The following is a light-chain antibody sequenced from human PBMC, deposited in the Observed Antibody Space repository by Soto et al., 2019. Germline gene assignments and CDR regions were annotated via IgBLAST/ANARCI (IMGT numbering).Light chain of an antibody. J-gene: IGKJ1*01. CDR1: PSVSSSY. CDR3: QQYGSSRA. Sequence: EIMLTQSPGTLSLSPGERATLSCRASPSVSSSYLAWYQQKPGQAPRLLIYGASSRATGIPDRFSGSGSETDFTLTISRLEPEDFAVYYCQQYGSSRAFGQGTKVEIK. V-gene: IGKV3-20*01. CDR2: GAS.